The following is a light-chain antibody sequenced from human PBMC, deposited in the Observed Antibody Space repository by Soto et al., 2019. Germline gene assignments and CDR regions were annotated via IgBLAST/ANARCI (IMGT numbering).Light chain of an antibody. Sequence: DIEMTQSPSSLSASLGDRVTITCRASQSISSYLNWYQQKPGKAPKLLIYAASSLQSGVPSRFSGSGSGTDFTLTISSLQPEDFATYYCPQSYSTPLPFGGGTKVDI. V-gene: IGKV1-39*01. CDR3: PQSYSTPLP. CDR1: QSISSY. CDR2: AAS. J-gene: IGKJ4*01.